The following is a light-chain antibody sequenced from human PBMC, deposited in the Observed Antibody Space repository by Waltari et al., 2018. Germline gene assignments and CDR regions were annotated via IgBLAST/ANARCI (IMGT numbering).Light chain of an antibody. J-gene: IGKJ3*01. CDR3: QHRGHWPPDAT. V-gene: IGKV3-11*01. CDR1: QSVHGY. Sequence: ELVLTQSPATLSLSPGERATLSCRASQSVHGYIAWYQQQPGQAPRLLIYDTTNRATGLPARFSGSGSGTDFTLTISSLEPEDFAVYYCQHRGHWPPDATFGPGTKVDIK. CDR2: DTT.